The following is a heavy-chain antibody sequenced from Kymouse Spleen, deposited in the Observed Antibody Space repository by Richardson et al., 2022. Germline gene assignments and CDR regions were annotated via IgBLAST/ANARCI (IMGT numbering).Heavy chain of an antibody. D-gene: IGHD1-7*01. CDR2: IGTAGDT. J-gene: IGHJ5*02. CDR3: ARGNWNYGWFDP. Sequence: EVQLVESGGGLVQPGGSLRLSCAASGFTFSSYDMHWVRQATGKGLEWVSAIGTAGDTYYPGSVKGRFTISRENAKNSLYLQMNSLRAGDTAVYYCARGNWNYGWFDPWGQGTLVTVSS. V-gene: IGHV3-13*01. CDR1: GFTFSSYD.